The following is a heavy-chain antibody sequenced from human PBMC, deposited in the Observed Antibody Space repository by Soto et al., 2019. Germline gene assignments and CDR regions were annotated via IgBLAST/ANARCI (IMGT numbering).Heavy chain of an antibody. J-gene: IGHJ5*02. CDR3: ARTYYDFWSGYLRLWWFDP. CDR1: GGSISSYY. Sequence: SETLSLTCTVSGGSISSYYWSWIRQPPGKGLEWIGYIYYSGSTNYNPSLKSRVTISVDTSKNQFSLKLSSVTAADTAVYYCARTYYDFWSGYLRLWWFDPWGQGTLVTVSS. CDR2: IYYSGST. D-gene: IGHD3-3*01. V-gene: IGHV4-59*01.